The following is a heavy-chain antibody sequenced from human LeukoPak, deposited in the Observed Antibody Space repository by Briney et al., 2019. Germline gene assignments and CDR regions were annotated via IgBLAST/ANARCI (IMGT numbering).Heavy chain of an antibody. J-gene: IGHJ4*02. CDR1: GFTFSSYE. CDR3: AKDRPSITMIVVVTQFDY. Sequence: GGSLRLSCAASGFTFSSYEMNWVRQAPGKGLEWVSYISSSGSTIYYADSVKGRFTISRDNSKNTLYLQMTSLRAEDTAVYYCAKDRPSITMIVVVTQFDYWGQGTLVTVSS. CDR2: ISSSGSTI. D-gene: IGHD3-22*01. V-gene: IGHV3-48*03.